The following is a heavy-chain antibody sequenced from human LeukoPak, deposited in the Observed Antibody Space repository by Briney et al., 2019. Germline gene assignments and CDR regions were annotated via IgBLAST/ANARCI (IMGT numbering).Heavy chain of an antibody. CDR3: ARGAGYSSAWYDY. CDR2: INHSGST. V-gene: IGHV4-34*01. CDR1: GGSFSGYY. D-gene: IGHD6-19*01. Sequence: SETLSLTCAVYGGSFSGYYWSWIRQPPGKGLEWIGEINHSGSTNYNPSLKSRVTISVDTSKNQFSLKLSSVTAADTAVYYCARGAGYSSAWYDYWGQGTLVTVSS. J-gene: IGHJ4*02.